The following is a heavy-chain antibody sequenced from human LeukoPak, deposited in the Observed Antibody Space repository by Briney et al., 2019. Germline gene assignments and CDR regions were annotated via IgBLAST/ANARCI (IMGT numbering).Heavy chain of an antibody. J-gene: IGHJ4*02. V-gene: IGHV4-59*11. D-gene: IGHD6-13*01. CDR2: IFYSGTT. CDR3: ARGGSAAKYYFDS. Sequence: SETLSLTCTVSNDSISPLYWGWIRQPPRKGLGFIGYIFYSGTTNFNPSLKSRVTLSVDTSKNQFSLRLNSVTAADTAVYYCARGGSAAKYYFDSWGQGTLVTVSS. CDR1: NDSISPLY.